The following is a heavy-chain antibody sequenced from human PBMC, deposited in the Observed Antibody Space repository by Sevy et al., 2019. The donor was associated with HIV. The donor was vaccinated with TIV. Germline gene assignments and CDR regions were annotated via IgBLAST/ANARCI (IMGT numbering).Heavy chain of an antibody. CDR3: ARVNCTNGVCFQGYYYYGLDV. CDR2: IISSSNSI. V-gene: IGHV3-21*01. J-gene: IGHJ6*02. Sequence: GGSLRLSCAASGFTFSSYTMNWVRQAPGKGLEWVSSIISSSNSIYYADSVKGRFTISRDNAKNSLYLQMNSLRAEDTAVYFCARVNCTNGVCFQGYYYYGLDVWGQGTTVTVSS. CDR1: GFTFSSYT. D-gene: IGHD2-8*01.